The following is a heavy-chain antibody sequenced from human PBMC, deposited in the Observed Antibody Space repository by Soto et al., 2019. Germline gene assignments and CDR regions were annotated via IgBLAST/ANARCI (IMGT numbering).Heavy chain of an antibody. V-gene: IGHV1-2*04. CDR3: ARSLDGYDPYNWFDP. CDR1: GYTFTSYG. D-gene: IGHD2-21*01. CDR2: INPNSGGT. J-gene: IGHJ5*02. Sequence: ASVKVSCKASGYTFTSYGISWVRQAPGQGLEWMGWINPNSGGTNYAQKFQGWVTMTRDTSISTAYMELSRLRSDDTAVYYCARSLDGYDPYNWFDPWGQGTLVTVSS.